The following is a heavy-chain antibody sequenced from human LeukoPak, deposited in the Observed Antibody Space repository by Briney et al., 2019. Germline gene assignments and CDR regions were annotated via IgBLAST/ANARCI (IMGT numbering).Heavy chain of an antibody. CDR2: IHHRGSI. CDR3: ARHSRVIVGATCAFDI. V-gene: IGHV4-38-2*01. J-gene: IGHJ3*02. CDR1: DYSITSDYY. D-gene: IGHD1-26*01. Sequence: SETLSLTCAGSDYSITSDYYWGWIRQPPGKGLEWTGSIHHRGSIYYNPSLKSRVTLSLDTSKSQFSLRLSSVTAADTALYYCARHSRVIVGATCAFDIWGQGTKVTVSS.